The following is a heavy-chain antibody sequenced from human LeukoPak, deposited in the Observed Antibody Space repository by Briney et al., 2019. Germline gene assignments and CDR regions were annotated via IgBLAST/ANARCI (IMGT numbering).Heavy chain of an antibody. D-gene: IGHD1-7*01. CDR1: GGSISSSSYY. Sequence: SETLSLTCTVSGGSISSSSYYWGWIRKPPGKGLEWIGSIFYSGSTYYNPSLKSRVTISVDTSKNQFSLKLSSVTAADTAVYYCAGITGTTGGNYFDYWGQGTLVTVSS. J-gene: IGHJ4*02. CDR3: AGITGTTGGNYFDY. V-gene: IGHV4-39*01. CDR2: IFYSGST.